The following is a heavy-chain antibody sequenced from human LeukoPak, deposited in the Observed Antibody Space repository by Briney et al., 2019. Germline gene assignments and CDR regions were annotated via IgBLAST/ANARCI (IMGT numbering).Heavy chain of an antibody. CDR1: GFTLSTYA. CDR3: AKEGGLGNFDY. J-gene: IGHJ4*02. D-gene: IGHD1-26*01. CDR2: ISASGGST. V-gene: IGHV3-23*01. Sequence: GGSLRLSCAASGFTLSTYAMSWVRQAPGKGLEWVSTISASGGSTYYADSVKGRFTISRDNAKNSLYLQMNSLRAEDTAVYYCAKEGGLGNFDYWGQGTLVTVSS.